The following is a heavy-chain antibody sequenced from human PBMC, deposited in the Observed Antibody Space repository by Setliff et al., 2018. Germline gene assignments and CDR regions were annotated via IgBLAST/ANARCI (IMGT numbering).Heavy chain of an antibody. Sequence: GESLKISCQASGYNFANHWIAWVRLMPGKGLEYMGRIDPGDSYADYSPSFEGLVTISADKSRTTVYLQWTSLQASDTALYLCARLGRERSTFAWLDAWGQGTRVTVSS. CDR3: ARLGRERSTFAWLDA. V-gene: IGHV5-10-1*01. CDR2: IDPGDSYA. CDR1: GYNFANHW. D-gene: IGHD1-1*01. J-gene: IGHJ5*02.